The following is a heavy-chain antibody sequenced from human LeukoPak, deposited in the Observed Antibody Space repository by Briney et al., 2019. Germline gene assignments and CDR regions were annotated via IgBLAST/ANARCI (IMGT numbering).Heavy chain of an antibody. J-gene: IGHJ4*02. CDR2: INAGNGNT. Sequence: ASVKVSCKASGYTFTNSAMNWVRQAPGQRLEWMGWINAGNGNTKYSQKFQGRVTITRDTSASTAYMELSSLRSEDTAVYYCARDTLRYGDYQLFDYWGQGTLVTVSS. CDR1: GYTFTNSA. V-gene: IGHV1-3*01. D-gene: IGHD4-17*01. CDR3: ARDTLRYGDYQLFDY.